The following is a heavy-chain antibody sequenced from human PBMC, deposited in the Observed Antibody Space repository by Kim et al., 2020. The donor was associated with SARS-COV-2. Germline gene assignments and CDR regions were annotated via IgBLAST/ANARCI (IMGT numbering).Heavy chain of an antibody. CDR3: ATIPVYESYGMDV. CDR1: GGSISSSSYY. CDR2: TYYSGST. D-gene: IGHD3-22*01. V-gene: IGHV4-39*07. Sequence: SETLSLTCTVSGGSISSSSYYWGWIRQPPGKGLEWIGSTYYSGSTYYNPSLKSRVTISVDTSKNQFSLKLSSVTAADTAVYYCATIPVYESYGMDVWGQGTTVTVSS. J-gene: IGHJ6*02.